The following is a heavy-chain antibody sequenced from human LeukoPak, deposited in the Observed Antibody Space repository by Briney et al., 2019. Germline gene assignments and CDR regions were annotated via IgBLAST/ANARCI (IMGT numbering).Heavy chain of an antibody. D-gene: IGHD3-10*01. V-gene: IGHV4-30-4*01. J-gene: IGHJ4*02. Sequence: SETLSLTCTVSSGSISSSNYYWSWIRQPPGKGLEWIGYIYYSGSTYYNPSLKSRVTISVDTSKNQFSLKLSSVTAADTAVYYCARDYYGSGSYPNWGQGTLVTVSS. CDR3: ARDYYGSGSYPN. CDR1: SGSISSSNYY. CDR2: IYYSGST.